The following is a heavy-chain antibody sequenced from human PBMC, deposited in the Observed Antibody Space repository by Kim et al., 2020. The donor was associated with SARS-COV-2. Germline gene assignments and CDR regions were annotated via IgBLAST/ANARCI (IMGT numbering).Heavy chain of an antibody. CDR1: GLIFSHYY. V-gene: IGHV3-72*01. D-gene: IGHD3-10*01. CDR3: ATEGHDPGPDFDH. Sequence: GGSLRLSCAASGLIFSHYYINWVRQAPGRGLEWIGRSRNRANSYTTDYAASVKGRLIISRDDSKNSLYLQINSLKSEDTAVYYCATEGHDPGPDFDHWGQGTLVTVSA. CDR2: SRNRANSYTT. J-gene: IGHJ4*02.